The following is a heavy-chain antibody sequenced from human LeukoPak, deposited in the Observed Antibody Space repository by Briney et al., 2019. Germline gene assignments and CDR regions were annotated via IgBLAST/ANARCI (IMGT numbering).Heavy chain of an antibody. J-gene: IGHJ4*02. CDR3: ARDGIYSSGWDY. D-gene: IGHD6-19*01. CDR2: IIPILGIA. CDR1: GYTFTGYY. Sequence: ASVKVSCKASGYTFTGYYMHWVRQAPGQGLEWMGRIIPILGIANYAQKFQGRVTITADKSTSTAYMELSSLRSEDTAVYYCARDGIYSSGWDYWGQGTLVTVSS. V-gene: IGHV1-69*04.